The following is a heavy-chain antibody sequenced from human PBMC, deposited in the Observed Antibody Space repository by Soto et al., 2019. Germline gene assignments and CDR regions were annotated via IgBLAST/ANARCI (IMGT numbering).Heavy chain of an antibody. CDR2: ISGSGGST. CDR1: GFTFSSYA. CDR3: AKDQLVRGVIFYFDY. Sequence: EVQLLESGGGLVQPGGSLRLSCAASGFTFSSYAMSWVRQAPVKGLEWVSAISGSGGSTYYADSVKGRFTISRDNSKNTLYLQMNSLRAEDTAVYYCAKDQLVRGVIFYFDYWGQGTLVTVSS. D-gene: IGHD3-10*01. J-gene: IGHJ4*02. V-gene: IGHV3-23*01.